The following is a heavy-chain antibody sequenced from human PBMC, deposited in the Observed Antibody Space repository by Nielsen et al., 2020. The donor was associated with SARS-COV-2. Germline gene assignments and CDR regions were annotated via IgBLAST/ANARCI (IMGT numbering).Heavy chain of an antibody. CDR3: ARDPYYGSGTFRFYGMDL. Sequence: WIRQPPGKGLEWVSYISGSGTTIYYTGSVRGRFTISRDNAKNSLYLQMDSLRAEDTALYYCARDPYYGSGTFRFYGMDLWGQGTTVTVSS. CDR2: ISGSGTTI. J-gene: IGHJ6*02. D-gene: IGHD3-10*01. V-gene: IGHV3-11*04.